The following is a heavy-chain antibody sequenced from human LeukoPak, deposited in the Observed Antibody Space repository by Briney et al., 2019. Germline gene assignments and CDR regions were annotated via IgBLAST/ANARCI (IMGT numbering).Heavy chain of an antibody. Sequence: GGSLRLSCAASGFTFKSYGMNWVRQAPGKGLEWVSSISSSSSYIYYADSVKGRFTISRDNAKKSLFLQMNSLRAEDTAVYYCARATTYDILTGYSDYWGQGTLVTVSS. D-gene: IGHD3-9*01. J-gene: IGHJ4*02. V-gene: IGHV3-21*01. CDR2: ISSSSSYI. CDR1: GFTFKSYG. CDR3: ARATTYDILTGYSDY.